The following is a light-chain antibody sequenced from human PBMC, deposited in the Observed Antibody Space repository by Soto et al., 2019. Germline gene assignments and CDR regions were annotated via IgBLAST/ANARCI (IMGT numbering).Light chain of an antibody. CDR3: QSYDISLSVSVV. V-gene: IGLV1-40*01. Sequence: QSVLTQPPSVSGAPGQRVTISCTGSSSNIGAGYDVQWYQQLPGAAPRLLIFGNTNRPSGVPDRLSGSRSGTSASLAICGLQAEDEADYYCQSYDISLSVSVVFGGGTKLTVL. J-gene: IGLJ2*01. CDR1: SSNIGAGYD. CDR2: GNT.